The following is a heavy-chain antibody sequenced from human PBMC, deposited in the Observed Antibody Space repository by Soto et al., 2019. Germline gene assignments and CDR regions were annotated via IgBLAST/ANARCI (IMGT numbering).Heavy chain of an antibody. CDR3: AHIVVAGLGYYFDY. CDR1: GFSLSSTRMA. D-gene: IGHD6-19*01. V-gene: IGHV2-5*02. Sequence: QITLKESGPTLVKPTQTLTLTCTFSGFSLSSTRMAVGWIRQPPGTALEWLALIYWDDDKRYSPFLKSRLTITKDTSKIQVVLTMSNMDPVDTARYYCAHIVVAGLGYYFDYWGQGTLVTVSS. CDR2: IYWDDDK. J-gene: IGHJ4*02.